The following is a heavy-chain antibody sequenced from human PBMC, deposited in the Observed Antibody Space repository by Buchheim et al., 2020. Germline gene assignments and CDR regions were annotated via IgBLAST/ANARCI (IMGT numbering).Heavy chain of an antibody. V-gene: IGHV3-48*03. Sequence: EVQLVESGGGLVQPGGSLRLTCTASGFTFSSYEMNWVRQAPGKGLEWVAYTSKSGTTVYYAHSVKGRDTISRDYGKNSLYLQMSSLRVEDTAIYFCARSSSSGSYSYYLDYWGQGAL. CDR3: ARSSSSGSYSYYLDY. CDR2: TSKSGTTV. J-gene: IGHJ4*02. CDR1: GFTFSSYE. D-gene: IGHD1-26*01.